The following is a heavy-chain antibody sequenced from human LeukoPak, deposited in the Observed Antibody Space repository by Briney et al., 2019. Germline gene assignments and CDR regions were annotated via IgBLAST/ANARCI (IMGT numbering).Heavy chain of an antibody. CDR2: ISYDGKHK. Sequence: GGSLRLSCAASGFSFSNSGMHWVRQAPGKGLEWVAIISYDGKHKYYADSVKGRFTVSRDNSKNTLYLQLNSLRAEDTAVYNCARDRGSREDGMDVWGQGTTVTVSS. J-gene: IGHJ6*02. CDR3: ARDRGSREDGMDV. V-gene: IGHV3-30*03. D-gene: IGHD1-26*01. CDR1: GFSFSNSG.